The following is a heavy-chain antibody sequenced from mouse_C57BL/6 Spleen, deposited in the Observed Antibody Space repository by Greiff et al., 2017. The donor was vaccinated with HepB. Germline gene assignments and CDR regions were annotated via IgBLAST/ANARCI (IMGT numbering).Heavy chain of an antibody. CDR2: INPNNGGT. CDR3: ARSEGTYYKVRFAY. V-gene: IGHV1-18*01. CDR1: GYTFTDYN. Sequence: VQLQQSGPELVKPGASVKIPCKASGYTFTDYNMDWVKQSHGKSLEWIGDINPNNGGTIYNQKFKGKATLTVDKSSSTAYMELRSLTSEDTAVYYCARSEGTYYKVRFAYWGQGTLVTVSA. D-gene: IGHD2-12*01. J-gene: IGHJ3*01.